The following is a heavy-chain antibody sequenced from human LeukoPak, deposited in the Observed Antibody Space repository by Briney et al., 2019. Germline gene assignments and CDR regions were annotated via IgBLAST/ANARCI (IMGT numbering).Heavy chain of an antibody. CDR2: IYYSTST. D-gene: IGHD4-17*01. J-gene: IGHJ4*02. CDR1: AGSITNYY. CDR3: ATDRGIGDYYHYYFDY. V-gene: IGHV4-59*01. Sequence: KPSQTLSLTCTLSAGSITNYYWSWVRQPAGKGLEWIGYIYYSTSTNYTPSLKSRVTISIDTSKNQFSLKLSSVTAADTAVYYCATDRGIGDYYHYYFDYWGQGTLVTVSS.